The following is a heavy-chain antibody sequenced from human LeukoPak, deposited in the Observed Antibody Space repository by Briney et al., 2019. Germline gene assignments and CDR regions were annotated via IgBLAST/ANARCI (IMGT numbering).Heavy chain of an antibody. Sequence: PSETLSLTCAVYGGSFSGYYWSWIRQPPGKGLEWIGEINHSGSTNYNPSLKSRVTISVDTSKNQFSLKLSSVTAADTAVYYCASGYCSSTSCYSGHYGMDVWGQGTTVTVSS. D-gene: IGHD2-2*01. J-gene: IGHJ6*02. V-gene: IGHV4-34*01. CDR2: INHSGST. CDR1: GGSFSGYY. CDR3: ASGYCSSTSCYSGHYGMDV.